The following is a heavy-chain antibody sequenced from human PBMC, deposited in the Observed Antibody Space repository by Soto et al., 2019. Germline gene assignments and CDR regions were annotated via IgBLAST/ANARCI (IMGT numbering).Heavy chain of an antibody. CDR3: ARVDCSSTSCYYYYGMDV. V-gene: IGHV1-46*01. J-gene: IGHJ6*02. D-gene: IGHD2-2*01. CDR2: INPSGGST. Sequence: ASVKVSCKASGYTFTSYYMHWVRQAPGQGLEWMGIINPSGGSTSYAQKFQGRVTMTRDTSTSTAYMELSSLRSEDTAVYYCARVDCSSTSCYYYYGMDVWGQGTTVTVSS. CDR1: GYTFTSYY.